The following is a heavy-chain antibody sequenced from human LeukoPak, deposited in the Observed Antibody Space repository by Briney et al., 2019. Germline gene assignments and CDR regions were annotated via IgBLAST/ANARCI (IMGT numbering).Heavy chain of an antibody. Sequence: PSETLSLTCSVSGGSIGSSSYCWGWIRQPPGKGLEWIGTICYSGSTFYNPSLKSRVTLSVDTSKNQFSLKLSSVTAADTAVYFCARQVVAVAGTGYFDYWGQGTLVTVSS. J-gene: IGHJ4*02. CDR2: ICYSGST. CDR3: ARQVVAVAGTGYFDY. CDR1: GGSIGSSSYC. V-gene: IGHV4-39*01. D-gene: IGHD6-19*01.